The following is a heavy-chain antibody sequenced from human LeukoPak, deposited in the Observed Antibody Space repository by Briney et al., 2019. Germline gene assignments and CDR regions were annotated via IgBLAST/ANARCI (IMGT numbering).Heavy chain of an antibody. CDR1: GFTFSSYW. CDR3: ARRAGIAARPYYYYYMDV. CDR2: IKQDVSEK. D-gene: IGHD6-6*01. V-gene: IGHV3-7*01. J-gene: IGHJ6*03. Sequence: PGGSLRFSCAASGFTFSSYWMSWVRQAPGKGLEWVANIKQDVSEKYYVDSVKGRFTISRDNAKNSLYLQMNSLRAEDTAVYYCARRAGIAARPYYYYYMDVWGKGTTVTVSS.